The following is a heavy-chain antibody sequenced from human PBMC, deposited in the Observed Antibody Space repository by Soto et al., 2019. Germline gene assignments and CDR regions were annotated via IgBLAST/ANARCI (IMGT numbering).Heavy chain of an antibody. J-gene: IGHJ5*02. CDR2: IYYSGST. CDR1: GGSISSGDYY. V-gene: IGHV4-30-4*01. CDR3: ARGGTMVRGVIGWFDP. Sequence: PSETLSLTCTVSGGSISSGDYYWSWIRQPPGKGLEWIGYIYYSGSTYYNPSLKSRVTISVDTSKNQFSLKLSSVTAADTAVYYCARGGTMVRGVIGWFDPWGQGTLVTVSS. D-gene: IGHD3-10*01.